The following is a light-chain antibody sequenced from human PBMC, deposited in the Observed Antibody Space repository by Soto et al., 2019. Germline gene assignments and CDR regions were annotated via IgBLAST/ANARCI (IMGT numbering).Light chain of an antibody. Sequence: DIQMTQSPSTLSASVGARVTITCRASQSISSWLAWYQQKPGKAPKLLIYKASSLESGVPQRFSGSGSGTEFTLTISSLQTDDFSTYYCQQYHSYWTFGQGTKVDIK. CDR2: KAS. CDR3: QQYHSYWT. J-gene: IGKJ1*01. V-gene: IGKV1-5*03. CDR1: QSISSW.